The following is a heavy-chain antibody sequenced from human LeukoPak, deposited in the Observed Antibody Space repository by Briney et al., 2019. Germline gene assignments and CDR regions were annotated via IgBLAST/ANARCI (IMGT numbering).Heavy chain of an antibody. CDR1: GGTFSSYA. J-gene: IGHJ6*03. CDR3: ARSDKGTNKYYYYYMDV. D-gene: IGHD1/OR15-1a*01. CDR2: ISAYNGNT. V-gene: IGHV1-18*01. Sequence: ASVKVSCKASGGTFSSYAISWVRQAPGQGLEWMGWISAYNGNTNYAQKLQGRVTMTTDTSTSTAYMELRSLRSDDTAVYYCARSDKGTNKYYYYYMDVWGKGTTVTVSS.